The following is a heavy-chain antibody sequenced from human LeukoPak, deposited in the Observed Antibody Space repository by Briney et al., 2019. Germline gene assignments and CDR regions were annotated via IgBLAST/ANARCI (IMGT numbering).Heavy chain of an antibody. Sequence: PGGSLRLSCAVSGITLSNYGMSWVRQAPGKGLEWVAGISGSGGSTNYAASVKGRFTISRDNPKNTLYLQMNSLRAEDTAVYFCAKRGVVIRVILVGFHKEAYYFDSWGQGALVTLSS. D-gene: IGHD3-22*01. CDR3: AKRGVVIRVILVGFHKEAYYFDS. V-gene: IGHV3-23*01. J-gene: IGHJ4*02. CDR1: GITLSNYG. CDR2: ISGSGGST.